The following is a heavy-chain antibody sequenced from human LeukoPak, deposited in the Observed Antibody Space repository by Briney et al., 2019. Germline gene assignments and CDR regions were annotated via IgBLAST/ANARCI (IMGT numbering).Heavy chain of an antibody. V-gene: IGHV3-30*18. J-gene: IGHJ4*02. Sequence: GGSLRLSCAASGFTFSSYGMHWVRQAPGKGLEWVAVISFDGSIKYYADSVKGRFTISRDNSKNTVYLQMNSLRADDAAVYYCAKENKPVAGPGLGYWGQGTLVTVSS. CDR2: ISFDGSIK. D-gene: IGHD6-19*01. CDR3: AKENKPVAGPGLGY. CDR1: GFTFSSYG.